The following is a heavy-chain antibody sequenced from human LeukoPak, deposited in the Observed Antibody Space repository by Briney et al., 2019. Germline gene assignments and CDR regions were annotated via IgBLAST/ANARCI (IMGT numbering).Heavy chain of an antibody. V-gene: IGHV3-15*01. Sequence: GGSLRLSCAASGFTFSNAWMNWVRQAPGKGLQWVGRIKTKSDGATTDYAAPVKGRFTISRDDSKNTLFLQMNSLKTEDTAVYFCSRSNSWNYEHYFDYWGLGTLVTVSS. D-gene: IGHD1-7*01. CDR1: GFTFSNAW. CDR3: SRSNSWNYEHYFDY. CDR2: IKTKSDGATT. J-gene: IGHJ4*02.